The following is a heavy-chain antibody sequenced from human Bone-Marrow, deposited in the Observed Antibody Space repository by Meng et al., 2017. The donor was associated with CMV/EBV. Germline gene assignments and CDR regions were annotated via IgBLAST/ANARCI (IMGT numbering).Heavy chain of an antibody. CDR2: IFSNDEK. Sequence: SGPTLVKPTETLTLTCSVFGFSLYNSRMGVSWIRQPPGKALEWLAHIFSNDEKYFSASLKSRLTISKDTSKSQVVLTMTNVDPEDTGTYYCARKGYSYGAPLDFWGQGARVTVYS. V-gene: IGHV2-26*01. CDR1: GFSLYNSRMG. J-gene: IGHJ4*02. CDR3: ARKGYSYGAPLDF. D-gene: IGHD3-16*02.